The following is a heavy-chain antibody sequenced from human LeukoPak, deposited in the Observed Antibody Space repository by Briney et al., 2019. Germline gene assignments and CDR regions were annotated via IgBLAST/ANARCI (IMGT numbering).Heavy chain of an antibody. Sequence: PSETLSLTCTVSGDSINSGGYYWSWIRQPPGKGLEWIGCIDHSGSTYYKSSFKTRVTILVDRSKNHFSLKLSSVTAADTAVYYCARDPGVGWFDLWGQGTLVTVSS. CDR1: GDSINSGGYY. CDR3: ARDPGVGWFDL. CDR2: IDHSGST. J-gene: IGHJ5*02. V-gene: IGHV4-30-2*01.